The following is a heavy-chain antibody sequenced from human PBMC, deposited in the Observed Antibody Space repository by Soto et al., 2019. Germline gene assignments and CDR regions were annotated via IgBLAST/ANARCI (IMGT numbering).Heavy chain of an antibody. CDR1: GFIFSSYA. J-gene: IGHJ4*02. Sequence: DVQLLESGGGLVQPGESLTLSCAASGFIFSSYAMSWVRQAPGKGLEWVSGISGSGGNTYYADSVKGRFTISRDNFKKPVNLQMNSLRAEDTAMYYCAKDVKYSNTWYPLDSWGQGNLVTVSS. CDR2: ISGSGGNT. CDR3: AKDVKYSNTWYPLDS. V-gene: IGHV3-23*01. D-gene: IGHD6-13*01.